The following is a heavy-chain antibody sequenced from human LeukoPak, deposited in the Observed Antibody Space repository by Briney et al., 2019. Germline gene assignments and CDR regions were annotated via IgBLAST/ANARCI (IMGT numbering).Heavy chain of an antibody. V-gene: IGHV3-7*01. Sequence: PGGSLRLSCAASGFTFSSYEMNWVRQAPGKGLEWVAYIKRDGSDIYYVDSVKGRFIISRDNAKNSLYLQMNSLRAEDTAVYYCARDPDYRGSQPHGYFDYWGQGTLVTVSS. CDR2: IKRDGSDI. CDR1: GFTFSSYE. D-gene: IGHD3-16*01. J-gene: IGHJ4*02. CDR3: ARDPDYRGSQPHGYFDY.